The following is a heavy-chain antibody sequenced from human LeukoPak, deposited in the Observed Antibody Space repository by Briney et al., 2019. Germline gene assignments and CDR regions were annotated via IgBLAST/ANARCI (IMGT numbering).Heavy chain of an antibody. D-gene: IGHD3-3*02. J-gene: IGHJ4*02. CDR3: ARRRFPLSRRYYFDY. CDR2: IYHSGST. CDR1: GYSISSGYY. V-gene: IGHV4-38-2*02. Sequence: SETLSLTCTVSGYSISSGYYWGWIRQPPGKGLEWIGSIYHSGSTYYNPSLKSRVTISVDTSKNQFSLKLSSVTAADTAVYYCARRRFPLSRRYYFDYWGQGTLVTVSS.